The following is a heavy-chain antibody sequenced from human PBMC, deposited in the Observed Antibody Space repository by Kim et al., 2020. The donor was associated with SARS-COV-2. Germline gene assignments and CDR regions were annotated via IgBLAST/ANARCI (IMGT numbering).Heavy chain of an antibody. J-gene: IGHJ4*02. V-gene: IGHV1-69*13. CDR1: GGTFSSYA. D-gene: IGHD6-13*01. Sequence: SVKVSCKASGGTFSSYAISWVRQAPGQGLEWMGGIIPIFGTANYAQKFQGRVTITADESTSTAYMELSSLRSEDTAMYYCARGKLDEGVWFDYWGQGTLVTVSS. CDR3: ARGKLDEGVWFDY. CDR2: IIPIFGTA.